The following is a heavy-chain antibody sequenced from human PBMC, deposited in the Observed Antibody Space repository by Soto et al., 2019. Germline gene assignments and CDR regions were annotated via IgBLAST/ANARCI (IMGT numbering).Heavy chain of an antibody. CDR3: ARGQGEYYYYYYMDV. D-gene: IGHD3-16*01. Sequence: SETLSLTCTVSGGSISSYYWSWIRQPPGKGLEWIGYIYYSGSTNYNPSLKSRVTISVDTSKNQFSLKLSSVTAADTAVYYCARGQGEYYYYYYMDVWGKGTTVTVSS. CDR1: GGSISSYY. V-gene: IGHV4-59*01. J-gene: IGHJ6*03. CDR2: IYYSGST.